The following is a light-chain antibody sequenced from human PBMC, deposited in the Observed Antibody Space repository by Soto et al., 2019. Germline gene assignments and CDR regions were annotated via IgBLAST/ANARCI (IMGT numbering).Light chain of an antibody. CDR3: SSDEGRPWL. Sequence: QSVLTQPPSASGSPGQSVTISCTGTGSDIGAYDYVSWYPQYPGKAPKLMIYEVTKPPSGVPDRISGSKSGNTASLTISGLQTEDEADYYCSSDEGRPWLFCGGTKLTVL. V-gene: IGLV2-8*01. CDR2: EVT. CDR1: GSDIGAYDY. J-gene: IGLJ3*02.